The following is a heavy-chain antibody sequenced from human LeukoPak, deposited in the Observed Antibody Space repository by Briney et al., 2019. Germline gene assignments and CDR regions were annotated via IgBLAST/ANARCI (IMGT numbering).Heavy chain of an antibody. CDR1: GFTFSSYE. V-gene: IGHV3-48*03. CDR2: ISSSGSTI. D-gene: IGHD5-12*01. CDR3: ARDYSGYDYWSSYYYYMDV. J-gene: IGHJ6*03. Sequence: GGSLRLSCAASGFTFSSYEMNWVRQAPGKGLEWVSYISSSGSTIYYADSVKGRFTISRDNAKNSLYLQMNSLRAEDTAVYYCARDYSGYDYWSSYYYYMDVWGKGTTVTISS.